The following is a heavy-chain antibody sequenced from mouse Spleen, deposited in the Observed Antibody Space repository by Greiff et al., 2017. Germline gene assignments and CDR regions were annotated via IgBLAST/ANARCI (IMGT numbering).Heavy chain of an antibody. CDR1: GYAFTNYL. CDR2: INPGSGGT. V-gene: IGHV1-54*01. CDR3: ARSDDYGGYFDY. Sequence: VQLQQSGAELVRPGTSVKVSCKASGYAFTNYLIEWVKQRPGQGLEWIGVINPGSGGTNYNEKFKGKATLTADKSSSTAYMQLSSLTSEDSAVYFCARSDDYGGYFDYWGQGTTLTVSS. D-gene: IGHD2-4*01. J-gene: IGHJ2*01.